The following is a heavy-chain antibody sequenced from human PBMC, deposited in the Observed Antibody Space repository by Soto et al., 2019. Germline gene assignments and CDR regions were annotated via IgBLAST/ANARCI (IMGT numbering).Heavy chain of an antibody. CDR2: IIPIFGTA. CDR3: ARALNIVATITYYYYGMDL. CDR1: GGTFSSYA. J-gene: IGHJ6*02. V-gene: IGHV1-69*13. D-gene: IGHD5-12*01. Sequence: SVKVSCKASGGTFSSYAISWVRQAPGQGLEWMGGIIPIFGTANYAQKFQGRVTITADESTSTAYMELSSLRSEDTAVYYCARALNIVATITYYYYGMDLWGQGTTVTVSS.